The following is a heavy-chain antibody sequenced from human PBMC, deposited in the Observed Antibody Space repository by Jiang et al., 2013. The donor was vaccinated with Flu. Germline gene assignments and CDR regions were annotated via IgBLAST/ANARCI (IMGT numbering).Heavy chain of an antibody. CDR2: SFIPGAT. CDR1: NW. D-gene: IGHD3-10*01. V-gene: IGHV4-4*01. CDR3: ASEAYGSGTYYFDY. Sequence: NWWIGSASPQEGAGVDSDKSFIPGATNYNPSLKSRVTISVDKSKNQFSLKLSSVTAADTATYFCASEAYGSGTYYFDYWGQGTLVTVSS. J-gene: IGHJ4*02.